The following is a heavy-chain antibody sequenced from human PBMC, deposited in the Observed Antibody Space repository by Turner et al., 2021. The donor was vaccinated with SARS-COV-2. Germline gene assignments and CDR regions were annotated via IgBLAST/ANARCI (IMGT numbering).Heavy chain of an antibody. V-gene: IGHV3-53*01. J-gene: IGHJ6*02. CDR2: IYSGGST. CDR3: ARDLMEVGGMDV. CDR1: GFTVSSNY. Sequence: EVQPVEPGGGLNQPGGSQRPFCAAPGFTVSSNYMSWDRQAPRKGLEWVSVIYSGGSTYYADSVKGRFTISRDNSKNTLYLQMNSLGAEDTAVYYCARDLMEVGGMDVWGQGTAVTVSS. D-gene: IGHD3-3*01.